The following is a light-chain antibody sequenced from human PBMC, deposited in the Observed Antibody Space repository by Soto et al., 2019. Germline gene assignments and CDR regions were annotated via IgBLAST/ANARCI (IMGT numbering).Light chain of an antibody. CDR1: QSVGMY. CDR2: DAS. V-gene: IGKV3-11*01. Sequence: EVVLTQSPATLSLSPGERATLSCRASQSVGMYLAWYQHKPGQAPRLLIYDASNRATGIPARFSGSGSGTDFTLTISSLEPEDFAVYYCQQRKHWPPLTFGGGTKVEIK. J-gene: IGKJ4*01. CDR3: QQRKHWPPLT.